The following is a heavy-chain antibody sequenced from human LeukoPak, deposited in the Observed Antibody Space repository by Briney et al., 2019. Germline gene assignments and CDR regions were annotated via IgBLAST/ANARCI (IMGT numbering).Heavy chain of an antibody. CDR2: INHGGGT. D-gene: IGHD4-17*01. CDR3: ARGEDGTGDYRPTYFNS. CDR1: GGSFSDYF. J-gene: IGHJ4*02. V-gene: IGHV4-34*01. Sequence: SETLSLTCAVYGGSFSDYFWSWIRQPPGKGLEWIGEINHGGGTRYNPSLKSRATISVDTSKKQFSLNLTSVTAADTAVYYCARGEDGTGDYRPTYFNSWGQGTLVTVSS.